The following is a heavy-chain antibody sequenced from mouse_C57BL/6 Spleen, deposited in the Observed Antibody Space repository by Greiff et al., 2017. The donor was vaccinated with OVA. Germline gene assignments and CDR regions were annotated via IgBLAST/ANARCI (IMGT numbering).Heavy chain of an antibody. D-gene: IGHD4-1*01. Sequence: QVHVKQSGAELARPGASVKLSCKASGYTFTSYGISWVKQRTGQGLEWIGEIYPRSGNTYYNEKFKGKATLTADKSSSTAYMELRSLTSEDSAVYFCARWDFYYFDYWGQGTTLTVSS. CDR3: ARWDFYYFDY. CDR2: IYPRSGNT. CDR1: GYTFTSYG. V-gene: IGHV1-81*01. J-gene: IGHJ2*01.